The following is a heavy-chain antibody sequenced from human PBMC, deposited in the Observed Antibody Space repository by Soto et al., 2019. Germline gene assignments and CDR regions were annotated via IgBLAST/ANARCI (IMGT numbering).Heavy chain of an antibody. CDR1: GYTFSSYA. Sequence: ASVKVSCKASGYTFSSYAMHWVRQAHGQRLEWMGWINAGNGNTKYSQQFQGRVTITRDTSASTAYMELSSLRSEDTAVYFCARGIDYDFWSGYYNYFDYWGQGTLVTVSS. J-gene: IGHJ4*02. V-gene: IGHV1-3*01. CDR3: ARGIDYDFWSGYYNYFDY. CDR2: INAGNGNT. D-gene: IGHD3-3*01.